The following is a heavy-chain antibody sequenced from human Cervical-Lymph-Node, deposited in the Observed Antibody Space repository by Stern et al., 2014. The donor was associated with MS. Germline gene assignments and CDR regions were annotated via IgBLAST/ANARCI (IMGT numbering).Heavy chain of an antibody. Sequence: QVQLVQSGAEVKKPGSSVKVSCKSFGDSSITAYSVTWVRQAPGQGLEWMGRIIPVLERVDYAQKFQGRVTITADKFTRTAYMELTSLSSEDTAVFYCATGPYPSSSPGGLWGQGTLVTVSS. CDR3: ATGPYPSSSPGGL. D-gene: IGHD2-2*01. J-gene: IGHJ4*02. CDR1: GDSSITAYS. V-gene: IGHV1-69*04. CDR2: IIPVLERV.